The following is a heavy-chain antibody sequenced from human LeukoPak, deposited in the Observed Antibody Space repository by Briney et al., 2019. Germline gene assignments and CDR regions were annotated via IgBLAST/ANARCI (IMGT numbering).Heavy chain of an antibody. Sequence: GGSLRLSCAASGFTYRIYAMSWVRQAPGKGLEWVSAIGGSGGSTYYADSVKGRFTISRDNSKNTLYLQLNSLRAEDTAVYYCAKEQYGSGSLDYWGQGTLVTVSS. CDR1: GFTYRIYA. CDR3: AKEQYGSGSLDY. V-gene: IGHV3-23*01. D-gene: IGHD3-10*01. J-gene: IGHJ4*02. CDR2: IGGSGGST.